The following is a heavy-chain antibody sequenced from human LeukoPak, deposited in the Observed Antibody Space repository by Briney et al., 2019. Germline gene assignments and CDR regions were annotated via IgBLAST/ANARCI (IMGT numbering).Heavy chain of an antibody. D-gene: IGHD2-21*01. J-gene: IGHJ5*02. CDR2: ISYDVSNQ. CDR3: TRDGAYCGGDCYLTANWFDP. V-gene: IGHV3-30-3*01. CDR1: RFTFSSYA. Sequence: GGSLRLSCAASRFTFSSYAIHWGCEAPGGGLERGAVISYDVSNQYYADSVKGRFTISRDNSKTTLYLQMNSLRAEDTAVYYCTRDGAYCGGDCYLTANWFDPWGQETLVTVSS.